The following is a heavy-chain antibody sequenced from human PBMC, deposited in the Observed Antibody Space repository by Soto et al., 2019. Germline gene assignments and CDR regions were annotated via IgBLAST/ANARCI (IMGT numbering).Heavy chain of an antibody. V-gene: IGHV3-33*01. J-gene: IGHJ4*02. CDR1: GFTFSGHA. CDR3: ARDVNDY. Sequence: QVQVVESGGGVVQPGRSLRLSCTASGFTFSGHAMHWVRQAPGKGLEWVAQIWYDGSNKYYADSVKGRFTISRDNSKNTLYVQMDSLRVEDTAVYYCARDVNDYWGQGTLVTVSS. CDR2: IWYDGSNK.